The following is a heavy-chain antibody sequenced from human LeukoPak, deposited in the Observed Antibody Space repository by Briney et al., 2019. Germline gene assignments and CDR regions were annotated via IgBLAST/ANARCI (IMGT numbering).Heavy chain of an antibody. Sequence: GGSLRLSCAASGFTFSSYGMHWVRQAPGKGLEWVAFIRYEGSNKYYADSVKGRFTISRDNPKNTLYLQMNSLRAEDTAVYYCAKPYYYDSSGRLRGDYWGQGTLVTVSS. CDR1: GFTFSSYG. V-gene: IGHV3-30*02. CDR3: AKPYYYDSSGRLRGDY. CDR2: IRYEGSNK. J-gene: IGHJ4*02. D-gene: IGHD3-22*01.